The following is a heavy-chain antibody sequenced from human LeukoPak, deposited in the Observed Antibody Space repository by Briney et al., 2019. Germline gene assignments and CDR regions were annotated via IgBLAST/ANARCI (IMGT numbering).Heavy chain of an antibody. CDR1: GGSIRSYY. J-gene: IGHJ4*02. CDR3: VRDPAVAGPSDY. D-gene: IGHD6-19*01. Sequence: PSETLSLTCTVSGGSIRSYYWSWIRQPPGGGLEWIGTIYYSGKTNYNSSLTSRVTISVDTSKNQFSLKLSSVTAADTAVYYCVRDPAVAGPSDYWGQGTLVTVSS. CDR2: IYYSGKT. V-gene: IGHV4-59*01.